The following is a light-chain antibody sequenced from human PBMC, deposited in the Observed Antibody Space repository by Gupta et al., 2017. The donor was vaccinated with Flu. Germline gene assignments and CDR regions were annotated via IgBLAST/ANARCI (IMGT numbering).Light chain of an antibody. CDR1: NIGSKR. Sequence: GNNIGSKRVQWYQQKPGQAPVLVVYDDSDRPSGIPERFSGSNSGNTATLTISRVEAGDEADYYCQVWDSSSDHPVVFGGGTELTVL. J-gene: IGLJ2*01. V-gene: IGLV3-21*02. CDR3: QVWDSSSDHPVV. CDR2: DDS.